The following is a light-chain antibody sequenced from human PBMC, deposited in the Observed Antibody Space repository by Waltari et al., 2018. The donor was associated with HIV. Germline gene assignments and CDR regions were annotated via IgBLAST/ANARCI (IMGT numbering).Light chain of an antibody. CDR3: QQAYKGLT. CDR1: ETISTY. V-gene: IGKV1-39*01. J-gene: IGKJ3*01. CDR2: AES. Sequence: DIQMTPSPSSLSASFGDRVIITCRASETISTYLNWYQQRPGRAPNLLIYAESTLQSGVPSRFSGSGSGTDFTLTINSLQPEDFAIYFCQQAYKGLTFGPGTKVDV.